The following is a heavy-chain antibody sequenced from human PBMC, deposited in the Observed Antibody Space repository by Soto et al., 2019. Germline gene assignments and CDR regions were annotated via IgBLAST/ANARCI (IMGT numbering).Heavy chain of an antibody. D-gene: IGHD5-18*01. V-gene: IGHV4-34*01. CDR3: ERLEMATAYIGY. Sequence: PSETLSLTCAVYGGSFSGYYWSWIRQPPGKGLEWIGEINHSGSTNYNPSLKSRVTISVDTSKNQFSLKLSSVTAADTAVYYCERLEMATAYIGYWGQGTLVTVSS. CDR2: INHSGST. J-gene: IGHJ4*02. CDR1: GGSFSGYY.